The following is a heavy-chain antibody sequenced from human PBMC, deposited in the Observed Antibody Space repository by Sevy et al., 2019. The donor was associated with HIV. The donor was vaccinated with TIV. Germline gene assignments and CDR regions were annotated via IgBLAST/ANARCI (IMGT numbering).Heavy chain of an antibody. CDR3: ARALGYCFSASCRTTYGLDV. Sequence: GGSLRLSCAASGFSFSNFGMHWVRQAPGKGLEWVAVIWYDGNNKFYGDSVKGRFTISRDNSENTLFLQMSSRRAEDTAVYYCARALGYCFSASCRTTYGLDVWGQGTTVTVSS. V-gene: IGHV3-33*01. D-gene: IGHD2-15*01. CDR1: GFSFSNFG. CDR2: IWYDGNNK. J-gene: IGHJ6*02.